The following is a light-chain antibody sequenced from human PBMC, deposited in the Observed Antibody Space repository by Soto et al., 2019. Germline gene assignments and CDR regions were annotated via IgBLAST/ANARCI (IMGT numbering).Light chain of an antibody. CDR1: QGISTW. CDR2: AAS. V-gene: IGKV1-12*01. J-gene: IGKJ2*01. Sequence: DIQMTQSPSSVSASVGDRVTITCRASQGISTWLTWYQQKPGQAPKLLIYAASSLQSGVSSRFSGSGSGTDFTLTISSLQPEDFATYYCLQSDSFPHTFGPGTKLHIK. CDR3: LQSDSFPHT.